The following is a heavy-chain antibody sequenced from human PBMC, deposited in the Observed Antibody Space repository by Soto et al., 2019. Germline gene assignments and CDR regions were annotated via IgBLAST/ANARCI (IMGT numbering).Heavy chain of an antibody. J-gene: IGHJ6*02. CDR3: ARHGLKGGPLTPLAVTTSSYYYGMDV. CDR2: IYPGDSDT. Sequence: PGESLKISCKGSGYSFTSYWIGWVRQMPGKGLEWMGIIYPGDSDTRYSPSFQGQVTISADKSISTAYLQWSSLKASDTAMYYCARHGLKGGPLTPLAVTTSSYYYGMDVWGQGTTVTVSS. D-gene: IGHD4-4*01. V-gene: IGHV5-51*01. CDR1: GYSFTSYW.